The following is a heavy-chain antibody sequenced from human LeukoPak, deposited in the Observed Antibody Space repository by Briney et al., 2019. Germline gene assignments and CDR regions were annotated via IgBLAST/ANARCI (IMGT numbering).Heavy chain of an antibody. J-gene: IGHJ4*02. CDR3: ACLAPYCGGDSSGY. CDR1: GYTFSSYS. D-gene: IGHD2-21*02. Sequence: ASVKVSCKASGYTFSSYSMSWVRQAPGQGLEWMGWINTNTGNPTYAQAFTGHFVFSLDTSVSTAYLQISSLKPEDTAVYYCACLAPYCGGDSSGYWGQGTLVTVSS. V-gene: IGHV7-4-1*02. CDR2: INTNTGNP.